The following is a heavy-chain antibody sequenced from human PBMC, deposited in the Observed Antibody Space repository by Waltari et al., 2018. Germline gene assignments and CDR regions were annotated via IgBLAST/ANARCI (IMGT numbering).Heavy chain of an antibody. V-gene: IGHV3-7*01. CDR1: GFTFSSYW. D-gene: IGHD4-17*01. CDR2: IKQDGSEK. J-gene: IGHJ4*02. Sequence: EVQLVESGGGLVQPGGSLRLSCAASGFTFSSYWMSWVRQAPGKGLEWVANIKQDGSEKYYVDSGKGRFTIPRDNAKNSLYLQMNSLRAEDTAVYYCARESTVTTGGDDYWGQGTLVTVSS. CDR3: ARESTVTTGGDDY.